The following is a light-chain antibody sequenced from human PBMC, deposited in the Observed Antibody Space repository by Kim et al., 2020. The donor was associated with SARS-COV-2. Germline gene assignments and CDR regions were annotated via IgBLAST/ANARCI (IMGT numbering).Light chain of an antibody. Sequence: GQSVTISCTGTTIGVGGYNNVSWYQQHPGKAPKLMINDVSQRPSGVPDRFSGSRSGNTASLTISGLQAEDEADYYCCSYASSYTLVFGGGTKLTVL. V-gene: IGLV2-11*03. CDR2: DVS. CDR3: CSYASSYTLV. J-gene: IGLJ2*01. CDR1: TIGVGGYNN.